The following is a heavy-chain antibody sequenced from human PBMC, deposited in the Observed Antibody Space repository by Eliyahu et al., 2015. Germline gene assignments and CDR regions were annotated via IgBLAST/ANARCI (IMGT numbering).Heavy chain of an antibody. CDR3: ASSVAGTGYLRGAFDI. Sequence: EVQLVESGGGLVQPGGSLRLSXAXSXFTXXSXSMNWVRQAPGKGLEWVSYISSSSSTIYYADSVKGRFTISRDNAKNSLYLQMNSLRAEDTAVYYCASSVAGTGYLRGAFDIWGQGTMVTVSS. V-gene: IGHV3-48*01. D-gene: IGHD6-19*01. CDR1: XFTXXSXS. CDR2: ISSSSSTI. J-gene: IGHJ3*02.